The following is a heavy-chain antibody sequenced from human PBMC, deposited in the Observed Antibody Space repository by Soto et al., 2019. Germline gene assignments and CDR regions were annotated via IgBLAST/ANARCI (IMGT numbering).Heavy chain of an antibody. Sequence: ASVKVSCKASGYIFTKHGISWVRQAPGQGLEWMGWISAHNGITNYAQNLQDRITVTTDTSTSTAYMESRSLRPEDTAIYYCARVYGYGYGHFDFWGQGSLVTVS. J-gene: IGHJ4*02. V-gene: IGHV1-18*01. D-gene: IGHD5-18*01. CDR3: ARVYGYGYGHFDF. CDR1: GYIFTKHG. CDR2: ISAHNGIT.